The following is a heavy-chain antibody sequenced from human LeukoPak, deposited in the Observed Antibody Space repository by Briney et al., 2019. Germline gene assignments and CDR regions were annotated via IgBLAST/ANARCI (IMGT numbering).Heavy chain of an antibody. CDR2: INPNSGGT. Sequence: ASVKVSCKASGYTFTGYNMHWVRQAPGQGLEWMGWINPNSGGTNYAQKFQGRVTMTRDTSISTAYMELSRLRSDDTAVYYCARNERYSSGWYPSGYYYMDVWRKGTTVTVSS. CDR3: ARNERYSSGWYPSGYYYMDV. D-gene: IGHD6-19*01. J-gene: IGHJ6*03. V-gene: IGHV1-2*02. CDR1: GYTFTGYN.